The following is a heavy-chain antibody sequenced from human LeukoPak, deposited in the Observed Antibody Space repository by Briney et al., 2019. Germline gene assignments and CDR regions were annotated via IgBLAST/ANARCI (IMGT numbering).Heavy chain of an antibody. J-gene: IGHJ3*02. Sequence: PSETLSLTCTVSGGSISSGSYYWSWIRQPPGKGLEWIGYIYYSGSTNYNPSLKCRVTISVDTSKNQFSLKLSSVTAADTAVYYCARGASRWFGEPNDAFDIWGQGTMVTVSS. CDR1: GGSISSGSYY. CDR2: IYYSGST. D-gene: IGHD3-10*01. V-gene: IGHV4-61*01. CDR3: ARGASRWFGEPNDAFDI.